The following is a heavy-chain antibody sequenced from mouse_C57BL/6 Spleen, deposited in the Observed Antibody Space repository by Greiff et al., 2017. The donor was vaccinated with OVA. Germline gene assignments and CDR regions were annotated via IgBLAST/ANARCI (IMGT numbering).Heavy chain of an antibody. CDR3: ARGRLRPYWYFDV. Sequence: VQLQQSGPELVKPGASVKISCKASGYTFTDYYMTWVKQSHGKSLEWIGDINPNNGGTSYNQKFKGKATLTVDKSSSTAYMELRSLTSEDSAVYYCARGRLRPYWYFDVWGTGTTVTVSS. J-gene: IGHJ1*03. CDR2: INPNNGGT. D-gene: IGHD2-4*01. V-gene: IGHV1-26*01. CDR1: GYTFTDYY.